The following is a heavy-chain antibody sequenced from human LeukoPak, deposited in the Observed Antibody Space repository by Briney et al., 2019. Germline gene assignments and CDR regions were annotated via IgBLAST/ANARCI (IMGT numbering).Heavy chain of an antibody. CDR2: INPNSGGT. J-gene: IGHJ6*03. D-gene: IGHD2-2*01. Sequence: GASVKVSCKASGYTFTCYYMHWVRQAPGQGLEWMGWINPNSGGTNYAQKFQGRVTMTRDTSISTAYMELSRLRSDDTAVYYCARDRDAVPAPYMDVWGKGTTVTVSS. CDR1: GYTFTCYY. V-gene: IGHV1-2*02. CDR3: ARDRDAVPAPYMDV.